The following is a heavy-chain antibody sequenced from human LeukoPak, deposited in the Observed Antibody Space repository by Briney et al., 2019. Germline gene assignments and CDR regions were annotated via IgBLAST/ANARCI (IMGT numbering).Heavy chain of an antibody. Sequence: SQTLSLTCTVSGGSISSGDYYWSWIRQPPGKGLEWIGYIYYSGSTYYNPSLKSRVTISVDTSKNQFSLKLSSVTAADTAVYYCARVPLPNDTHYYWGQGTLVTVSS. CDR1: GGSISSGDYY. V-gene: IGHV4-30-4*01. J-gene: IGHJ4*02. CDR3: ARVPLPNDTHYY. CDR2: IYYSGST. D-gene: IGHD1-1*01.